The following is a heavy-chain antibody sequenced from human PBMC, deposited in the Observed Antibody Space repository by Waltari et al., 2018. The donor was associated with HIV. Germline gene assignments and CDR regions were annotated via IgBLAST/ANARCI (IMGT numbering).Heavy chain of an antibody. CDR1: GYTFTGYF. CDR2: INPYSGGT. D-gene: IGHD6-19*01. Sequence: QVQLIQSGAEVKKPGASVQVSCQTSGYTFTGYFVHWVRQAPGQGLEWMGWINPYSGGTNYARKFQGRVTMTRDASISTTYMDLTSLRSDDTAVYYCARASSQWLIEYWGQGTLVTVSS. V-gene: IGHV1-2*02. J-gene: IGHJ4*02. CDR3: ARASSQWLIEY.